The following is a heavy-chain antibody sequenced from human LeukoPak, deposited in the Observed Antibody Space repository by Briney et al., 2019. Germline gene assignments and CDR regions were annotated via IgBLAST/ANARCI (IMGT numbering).Heavy chain of an antibody. D-gene: IGHD3-22*01. CDR1: GGSISGSSYY. CDR2: IYYSGST. CDR3: ARASGGYYYLIFDY. V-gene: IGHV4-39*01. Sequence: PSETLSLTCTVSGGSISGSSYYWGWIRQPPGKGLEWIGSIYYSGSTYYNPSLKSRVTISVDTSKNQFSLKLSSVTAADTAVYYCARASGGYYYLIFDYWGQGTLVTVSS. J-gene: IGHJ4*02.